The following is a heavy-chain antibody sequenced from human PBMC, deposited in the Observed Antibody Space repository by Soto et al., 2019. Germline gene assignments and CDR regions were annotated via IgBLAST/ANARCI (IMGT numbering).Heavy chain of an antibody. CDR2: ISGSGTTT. Sequence: EVQLLESGGGLVQPGGSLRLSCAASGFTFSKYAMSWVRQAPGKRPEWVSAISGSGTTTYSADSVRGRFTISRDNSNNMLYLQMNSPGPEDTALYYCMKFFVETGGSSGWPWSMDSWGQGTVVTVSS. V-gene: IGHV3-23*01. CDR3: MKFFVETGGSSGWPWSMDS. CDR1: GFTFSKYA. J-gene: IGHJ4*02. D-gene: IGHD6-25*01.